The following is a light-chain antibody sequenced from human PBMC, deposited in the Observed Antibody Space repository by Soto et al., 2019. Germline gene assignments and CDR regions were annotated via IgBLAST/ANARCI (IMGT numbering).Light chain of an antibody. CDR1: SGDVGGYNY. Sequence: QSALTQPASVSGSPGQSITISCTETSGDVGGYNYVSWYQQHPGKAPKLMIYDVSYRPSGVSNRFSGSKSGNTASLTISGLQAEDEADYYCSSYTSSSTLVFGGGTKLTVL. V-gene: IGLV2-14*01. J-gene: IGLJ3*02. CDR3: SSYTSSSTLV. CDR2: DVS.